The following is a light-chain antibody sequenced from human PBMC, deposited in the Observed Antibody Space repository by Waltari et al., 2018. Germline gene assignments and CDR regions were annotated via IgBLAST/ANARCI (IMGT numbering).Light chain of an antibody. Sequence: EIVLTQSPATLSVSPGERATLFCRASHSIRNNLAWYPQKPGQAPRLLIYGASTRATGIPARFSGSGSGTEFTLTISSLQSEDFAVYYCQQFNTWWTFGQGTKVEFK. CDR1: HSIRNN. V-gene: IGKV3-15*01. CDR3: QQFNTWWT. CDR2: GAS. J-gene: IGKJ1*01.